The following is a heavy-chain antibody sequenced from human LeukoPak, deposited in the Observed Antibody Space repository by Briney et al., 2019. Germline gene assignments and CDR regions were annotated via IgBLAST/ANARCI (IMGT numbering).Heavy chain of an antibody. CDR3: AKDLGSGWYHWFDP. Sequence: GGSLRLSCAASGLTFSSYAMSWVRQAPGKGLEWVSAISGSGGSTYYADSVKGRFTISRDNSKNTLYLQMNSLRAEDTAVYYCAKDLGSGWYHWFDPWGQGTLVTVSS. V-gene: IGHV3-23*01. CDR1: GLTFSSYA. J-gene: IGHJ5*02. D-gene: IGHD6-19*01. CDR2: ISGSGGST.